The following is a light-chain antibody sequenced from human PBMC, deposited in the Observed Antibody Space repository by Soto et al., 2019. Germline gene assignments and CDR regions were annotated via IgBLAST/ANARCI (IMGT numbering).Light chain of an antibody. CDR3: QQYNNWPPT. J-gene: IGKJ1*01. CDR2: GAS. CDR1: QSVSSN. V-gene: IGKV3-15*01. Sequence: EIVMTPSPATLSVSPGEIANLYCSSIQSVSSNLAWYQPTPGQAPRLLIYGASTRATGIPARFSGSGSGTEFTLTISSLQSEEFAVYYCQQYNNWPPTIGQGTKVDIK.